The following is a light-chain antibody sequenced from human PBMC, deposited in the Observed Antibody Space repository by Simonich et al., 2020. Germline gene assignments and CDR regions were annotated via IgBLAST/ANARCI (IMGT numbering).Light chain of an antibody. V-gene: IGLV6-57*01. Sequence: NFMLTQPHSVSESPGKTVTISCTRSRGSIASNYVQWYQQRPGSSPTTVIYEDNQRPSGVPVLFSGSIDSSSNAASLTISGLKTEDEADYYCQSYDSSNQVFGGGTKLTVL. CDR2: EDN. J-gene: IGLJ2*01. CDR1: RGSIASNY. CDR3: QSYDSSNQV.